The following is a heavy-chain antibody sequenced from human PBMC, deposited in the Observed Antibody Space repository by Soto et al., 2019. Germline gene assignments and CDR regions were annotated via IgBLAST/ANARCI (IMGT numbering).Heavy chain of an antibody. J-gene: IGHJ4*02. D-gene: IGHD6-13*01. CDR3: ARRGPGTYFDY. CDR2: ISGSGDST. Sequence: EVQLWDSGGGLVQPGGSMRLSCAASGFTFLLYAMNWVRQAPGKGLEWVSVISGSGDSTYYADSVKGRFTISRDNSKNTLYLQMTSLRTEDTAVYYCARRGPGTYFDYWGQGTLVTVSS. CDR1: GFTFLLYA. V-gene: IGHV3-23*01.